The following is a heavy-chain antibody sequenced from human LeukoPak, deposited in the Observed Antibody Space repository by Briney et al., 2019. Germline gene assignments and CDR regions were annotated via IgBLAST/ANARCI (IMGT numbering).Heavy chain of an antibody. Sequence: SETLSLTCTVSGGSISSYYWSWIRQPPGKGLEWIGYISYSGSTDYNPSLKSRVTISLDRSKNHLSLHLNSVTAADTAVYYCAAETVAGTLDYWGQGTPVIVSS. D-gene: IGHD6-19*01. CDR2: ISYSGST. CDR3: AAETVAGTLDY. J-gene: IGHJ4*02. CDR1: GGSISSYY. V-gene: IGHV4-59*01.